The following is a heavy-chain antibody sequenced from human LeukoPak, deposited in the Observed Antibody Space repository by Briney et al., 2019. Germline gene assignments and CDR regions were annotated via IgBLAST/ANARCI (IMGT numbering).Heavy chain of an antibody. CDR3: ARALRFLEWLLLDY. J-gene: IGHJ4*02. CDR2: IYTSGST. CDR1: GGSISSGSYY. V-gene: IGHV4-61*02. D-gene: IGHD3-3*01. Sequence: PSETLSLTCTVTGGSISSGSYYWSWIRQPAGKGLEWIGRIYTSGSTNYNPSLKSRVTISVDTSKNQFSLKLSSVTAADTAVYYCARALRFLEWLLLDYWGQGTLVTVSS.